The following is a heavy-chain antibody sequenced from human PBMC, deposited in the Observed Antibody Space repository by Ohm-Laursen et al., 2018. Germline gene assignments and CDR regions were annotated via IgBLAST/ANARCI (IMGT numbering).Heavy chain of an antibody. Sequence: SLRLSCTASGFPFSIHAMGWVRQAPGKGLEWVSGISWNSGSIGYADSVKGRFTISRDNAKNSLYLQMNSLRAEDTALYYCAKDMGQWLDPYGMDVWGQGTTVTVSS. J-gene: IGHJ6*02. CDR2: ISWNSGSI. V-gene: IGHV3-9*01. D-gene: IGHD6-19*01. CDR1: GFPFSIHA. CDR3: AKDMGQWLDPYGMDV.